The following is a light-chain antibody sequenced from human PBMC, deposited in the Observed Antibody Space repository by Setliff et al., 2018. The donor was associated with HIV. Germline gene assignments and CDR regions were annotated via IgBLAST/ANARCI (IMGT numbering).Light chain of an antibody. V-gene: IGLV2-23*02. J-gene: IGLJ2*01. CDR2: EIF. CDR1: SSDIGKYNL. Sequence: SALTQPASVSGSPGQSITISCNGTSSDIGKYNLVSWYQQHPGKAPKLIIFEIFQRPSGISNRFSGSKSGDTASLTISGLQAEDEADYFCCSYAGDVNLVLFGGGTKVTVL. CDR3: CSYAGDVNLVL.